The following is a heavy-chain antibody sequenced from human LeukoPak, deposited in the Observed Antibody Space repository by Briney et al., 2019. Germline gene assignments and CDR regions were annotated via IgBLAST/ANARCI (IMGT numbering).Heavy chain of an antibody. CDR2: ISWNSGSI. CDR1: GFTFDDYA. J-gene: IGHJ5*02. Sequence: GRSLRLSWAASGFTFDDYAMHWVRQAPGKGLEWVSGISWNSGSIGYADSVKGRFTISRDNAKNSLYLQMNSLRAEDTALYYCAKARGVGEMNNWFDPWGQGTLVTVSS. V-gene: IGHV3-9*01. CDR3: AKARGVGEMNNWFDP. D-gene: IGHD3-10*01.